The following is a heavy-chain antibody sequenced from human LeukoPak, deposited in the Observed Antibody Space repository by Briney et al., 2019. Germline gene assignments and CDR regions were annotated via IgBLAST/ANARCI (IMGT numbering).Heavy chain of an antibody. Sequence: ASVKVSCKASGYTFTCYYMHWVRQAPGQGLEWMGWINPNSGGTNYAQKFQGRVTMTRDTSISTAYMELSRLRSDDTAVYYCARDARELKNFDYWGQGTLVTVSS. V-gene: IGHV1-2*02. J-gene: IGHJ4*02. D-gene: IGHD1-26*01. CDR1: GYTFTCYY. CDR3: ARDARELKNFDY. CDR2: INPNSGGT.